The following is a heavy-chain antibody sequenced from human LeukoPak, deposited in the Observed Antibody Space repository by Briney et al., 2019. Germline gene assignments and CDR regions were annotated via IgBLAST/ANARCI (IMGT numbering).Heavy chain of an antibody. CDR1: GGSISSGSYY. D-gene: IGHD3-9*01. J-gene: IGHJ6*03. CDR2: IYTSGST. CDR3: ARSPHYYDILTGYSQYYYYYYMDV. Sequence: SETLSLTCTVSGGSISSGSYYWSWIRQPAGKGLEWIGRIYTSGSTNYNPSLKSRVTISVDTSKNQFSLKLSSVTAADTAVYYCARSPHYYDILTGYSQYYYYYYMDVWGKGTTVTISS. V-gene: IGHV4-61*02.